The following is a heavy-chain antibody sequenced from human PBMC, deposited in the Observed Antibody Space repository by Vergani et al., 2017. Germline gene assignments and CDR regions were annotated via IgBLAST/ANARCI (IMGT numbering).Heavy chain of an antibody. D-gene: IGHD3-10*01. J-gene: IGHJ4*02. V-gene: IGHV1-69*17. Sequence: QVQLVQSGAEVKKPGSSVKVSCKASGGTFSSYAISWVRQAPGQGLEWMGGISPIFGIANYAQKFQGRVTITADNSTSTAYMELSSLRSEDTAVYYCASSYPHVVRGVITQGSDYWGQGTLVTVSS. CDR1: GGTFSSYA. CDR2: ISPIFGIA. CDR3: ASSYPHVVRGVITQGSDY.